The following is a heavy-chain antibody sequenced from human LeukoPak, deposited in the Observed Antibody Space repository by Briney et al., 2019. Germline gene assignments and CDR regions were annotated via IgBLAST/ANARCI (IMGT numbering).Heavy chain of an antibody. CDR3: ATTTSSSYDAFDI. J-gene: IGHJ3*02. CDR2: IYYSGSS. Sequence: SETLSLTCTVSGGSISSYYWSWIRQPPGKGLEWIGYIYYSGSSNYNPSLKSRVTISVDTSKNQFSLKLSSVTAADTAVYYCATTTSSSYDAFDIWGQGTMVTVSS. V-gene: IGHV4-59*12. CDR1: GGSISSYY. D-gene: IGHD6-13*01.